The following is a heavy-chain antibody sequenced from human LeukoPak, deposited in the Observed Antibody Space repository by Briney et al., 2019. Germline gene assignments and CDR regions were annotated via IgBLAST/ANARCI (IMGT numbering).Heavy chain of an antibody. D-gene: IGHD6-13*01. CDR3: ARLVPEQQLAIFAFDY. Sequence: PGESLKISCNVSGYKFTTYWIGWVRQMPGRGLEWMGFIYPGDSDTRYSPSFQGQVTISADKSISTAYLQWSSLKASDTAMYYCARLVPEQQLAIFAFDYWGQGTLVTVSS. J-gene: IGHJ4*02. V-gene: IGHV5-51*01. CDR1: GYKFTTYW. CDR2: IYPGDSDT.